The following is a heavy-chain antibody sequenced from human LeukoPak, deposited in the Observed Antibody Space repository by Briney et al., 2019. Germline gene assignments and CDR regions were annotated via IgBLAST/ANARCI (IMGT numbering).Heavy chain of an antibody. CDR2: IKQDGSEK. J-gene: IGHJ4*02. CDR1: GFSFHSYW. D-gene: IGHD2-2*01. CDR3: VSGDYCSSTSCTEN. V-gene: IGHV3-7*01. Sequence: GGSLRLSCAASGFSFHSYWMNWVRQAPGKGLEWVANIKQDGSEKYHVDSVKGRFTISRDSSENTMYLQMNSLRAEDTAVYFCVSGDYCSSTSCTENWGQGTLVTVSS.